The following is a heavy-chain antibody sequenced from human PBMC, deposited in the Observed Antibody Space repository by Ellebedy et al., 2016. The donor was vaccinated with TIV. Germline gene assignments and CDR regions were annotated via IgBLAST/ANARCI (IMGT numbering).Heavy chain of an antibody. D-gene: IGHD2-15*01. Sequence: GSLRLXXAVSGGSISSSNWWSWVRQPPGKGLEWIGEIYHSGSTNYNPSLKSRVTISVDTSKNQFSLKLSSVTAADTAVYYCARDLGSIVVVAAGPYNWFDPWGQGTLVTVSS. V-gene: IGHV4-4*02. CDR2: IYHSGST. CDR3: ARDLGSIVVVAAGPYNWFDP. CDR1: GGSISSSNW. J-gene: IGHJ5*02.